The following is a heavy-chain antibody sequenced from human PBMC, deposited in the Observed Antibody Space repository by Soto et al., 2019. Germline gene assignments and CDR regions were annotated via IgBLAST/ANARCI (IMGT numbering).Heavy chain of an antibody. V-gene: IGHV5-10-1*01. CDR1: GYSFTSYW. J-gene: IGHJ6*02. Sequence: PGESLKISCKGSGYSFTSYWISWVRQMPGKGLEWMGRIDPSDSYTNYSPSFQGHVTISADKSISTAYLQWSSLKASDTAMYYCARPEPGITGTTDYYYYGMDVWGQGTTVTVSS. CDR3: ARPEPGITGTTDYYYYGMDV. D-gene: IGHD1-7*01. CDR2: IDPSDSYT.